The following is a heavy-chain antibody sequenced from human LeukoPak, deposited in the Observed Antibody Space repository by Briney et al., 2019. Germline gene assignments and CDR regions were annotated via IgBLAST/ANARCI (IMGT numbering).Heavy chain of an antibody. CDR1: GFAVSSNY. J-gene: IGHJ4*02. CDR3: ASGKAARRGALFDY. CDR2: IYSGGST. V-gene: IGHV3-66*01. Sequence: GGSLRLSCAASGFAVSSNYMSWVRQAPGKGLEWVSVIYSGGSTYYADSVKGRFTISRDNSKNTLYLQMNSLRAEDTAVYYCASGKAARRGALFDYRGQGTLVTVSS. D-gene: IGHD6-6*01.